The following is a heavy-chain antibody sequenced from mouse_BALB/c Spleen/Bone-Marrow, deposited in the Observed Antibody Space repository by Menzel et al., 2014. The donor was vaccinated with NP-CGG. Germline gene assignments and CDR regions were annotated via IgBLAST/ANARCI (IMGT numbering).Heavy chain of an antibody. Sequence: EVKLMESGPDLVKPSQSLSLTSTVTGYSITSCYSWHWIRQFPGNKLEWMGYIHYSGSTNYNPSLKSRISITRDTSKNQFFLQLNSVTTEDTATYYFASPTLGAKRDFDYWGQGTTLTVSS. CDR1: GYSITSCYS. CDR3: ASPTLGAKRDFDY. J-gene: IGHJ2*01. CDR2: IHYSGST. V-gene: IGHV3-1*02. D-gene: IGHD1-1*01.